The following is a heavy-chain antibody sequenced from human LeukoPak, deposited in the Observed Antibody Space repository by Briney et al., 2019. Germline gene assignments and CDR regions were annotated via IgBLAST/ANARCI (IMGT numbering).Heavy chain of an antibody. D-gene: IGHD6-19*01. J-gene: IGHJ4*02. Sequence: PGGSLRLSCAASGFTFSSYSMNWVRQAPGKGLEWVSCISTTSSYIYYADSVKGRFTISRDNAKNTLYLQMNSLRAEDTAVYYCASTFHSSGWPEVYYWGQGTLVTVSS. V-gene: IGHV3-21*01. CDR1: GFTFSSYS. CDR2: ISTTSSYI. CDR3: ASTFHSSGWPEVYY.